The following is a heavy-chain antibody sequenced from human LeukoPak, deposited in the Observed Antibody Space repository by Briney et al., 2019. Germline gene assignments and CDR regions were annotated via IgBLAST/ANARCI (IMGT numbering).Heavy chain of an antibody. J-gene: IGHJ3*02. CDR1: GYSISSGDY. Sequence: SETLSLTCTVSGYSISSGDYWGWIRPPPGKGLEWIGSIYHSGRTYYNPSLKSRVTISVDTSKNQVSLILTSVTAADTAVYYCARQRAFDIWGPGTMVTVSS. V-gene: IGHV4-38-2*02. CDR2: IYHSGRT. CDR3: ARQRAFDI. D-gene: IGHD6-25*01.